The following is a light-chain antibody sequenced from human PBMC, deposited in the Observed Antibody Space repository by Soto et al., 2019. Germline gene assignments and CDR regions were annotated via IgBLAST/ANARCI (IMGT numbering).Light chain of an antibody. V-gene: IGLV2-14*01. CDR1: SSDVGDFDC. CDR2: EVS. J-gene: IGLJ2*01. Sequence: QSALTQPASVSGSPGQSITISCTGTSSDVGDFDCVSWYQRHPGKAPKLMIYEVSDRPSGVSNRFSGSKSGDTASLTISGLQAEDEADYYCSSYTSSSTLVFGGGTKLTVL. CDR3: SSYTSSSTLV.